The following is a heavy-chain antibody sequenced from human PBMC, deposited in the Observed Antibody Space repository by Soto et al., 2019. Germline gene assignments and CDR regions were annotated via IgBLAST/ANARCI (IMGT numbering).Heavy chain of an antibody. Sequence: EVQLLESGGGLVQPGGSLRLSCAASGFTFSSYAMSWVRQAPGKGLEWVSAISGSGGSTYYADSVKGRFTISRDNSKNTLYLQMNSLRAEDTAVYYCAKDDARVNYDFWSGYYEVWGQGTLVTVSS. V-gene: IGHV3-23*01. J-gene: IGHJ4*02. CDR2: ISGSGGST. D-gene: IGHD3-3*01. CDR1: GFTFSSYA. CDR3: AKDDARVNYDFWSGYYEV.